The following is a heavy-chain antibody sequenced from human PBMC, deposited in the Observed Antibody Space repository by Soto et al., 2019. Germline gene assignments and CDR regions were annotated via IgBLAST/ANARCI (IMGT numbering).Heavy chain of an antibody. CDR3: ARPVGYHCCDP. Sequence: EMQLVESGGGLVQPGGSLRLSCAASGFTVSRNYMTWVRQAPGKGLEWVSVIYSGGNTYYADSVKGRFTISRDNPTITLHSQMYSWTAVDTAVYYCARPVGYHCCDPWGQGTLVTVSS. CDR1: GFTVSRNY. CDR2: IYSGGNT. D-gene: IGHD5-18*01. V-gene: IGHV3-66*04. J-gene: IGHJ5*02.